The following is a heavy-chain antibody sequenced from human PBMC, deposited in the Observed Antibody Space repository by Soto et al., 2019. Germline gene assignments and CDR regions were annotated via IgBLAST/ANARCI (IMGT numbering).Heavy chain of an antibody. D-gene: IGHD3-10*01. Sequence: QVQLVESGGGVVQPGRSLRLSCAASGFPFTSYGMHWVREGPDKGLEWVAIISYDGSDKYYADSVKGRFTISRDNSKNTLYLQMNSLRPEDTALYYCVGGQCYCDYRGQGILVIFSS. CDR3: VGGQCYCDY. CDR2: ISYDGSDK. V-gene: IGHV3-30*03. CDR1: GFPFTSYG. J-gene: IGHJ4*02.